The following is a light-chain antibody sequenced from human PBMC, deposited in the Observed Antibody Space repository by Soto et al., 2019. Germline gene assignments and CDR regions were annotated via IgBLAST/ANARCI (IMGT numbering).Light chain of an antibody. CDR2: KAS. J-gene: IGKJ1*01. CDR3: QDYNSWT. V-gene: IGKV1-5*03. Sequence: DIQMTQSPSTLSASVGDRVTITCRASQSISTWLSWYQQKPGKAPKVLIYKASNLQSGVSSRFSGSGSGTEFTLTIISLQPDDFATYYCQDYNSWTFGQGTKVEI. CDR1: QSISTW.